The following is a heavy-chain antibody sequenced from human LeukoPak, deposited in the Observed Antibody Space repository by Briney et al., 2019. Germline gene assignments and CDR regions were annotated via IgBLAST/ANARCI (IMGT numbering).Heavy chain of an antibody. CDR3: SRQGVLVAAATNWFDP. D-gene: IGHD2-2*01. J-gene: IGHJ5*02. V-gene: IGHV3-30*03. CDR2: ISYDGSNK. Sequence: GGSLRLSCAASGFTVDSNYLSWVRQAPGKGLEWVAVISYDGSNKYYADSVKGRFTISRDNSKNTLYLQMNSLRAEDAAVYYCSRQGVLVAAATNWFDPRGQGTLVTVSS. CDR1: GFTVDSNY.